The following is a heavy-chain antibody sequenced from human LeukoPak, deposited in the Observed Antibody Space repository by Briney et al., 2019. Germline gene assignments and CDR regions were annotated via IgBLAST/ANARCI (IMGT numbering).Heavy chain of an antibody. CDR3: AKHDGPIVVVTVELDY. CDR1: GFTFTNYG. CDR2: VSNDGNKI. Sequence: GGSLRLSCAASGFTFTNYGMHWVRQAPGKGLEWVAFVSNDGNKIYYEDSVKGRFTISRDNSKNTLYLQMSSLRPEDTAVYYCAKHDGPIVVVTVELDYWGQGTLVTVSS. V-gene: IGHV3-30*18. J-gene: IGHJ4*02. D-gene: IGHD2-21*02.